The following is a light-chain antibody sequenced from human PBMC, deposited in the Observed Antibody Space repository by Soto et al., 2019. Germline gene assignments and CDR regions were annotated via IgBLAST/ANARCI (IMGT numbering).Light chain of an antibody. J-gene: IGLJ1*01. CDR3: SSYLNYNSEV. V-gene: IGLV2-8*01. Sequence: QSARTQPPSASGSPGESVTISCTGTSTDVGGYNYVSWYQRHPGKAPKLIIYEVNKRPSGVPDRFSGSKSGNTASLTVSGLQAEDEADYYCSSYLNYNSEVFGTGTKVTVL. CDR1: STDVGGYNY. CDR2: EVN.